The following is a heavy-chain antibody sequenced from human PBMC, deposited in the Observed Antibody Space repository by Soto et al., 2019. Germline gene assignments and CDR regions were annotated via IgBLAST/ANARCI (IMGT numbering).Heavy chain of an antibody. CDR2: IIPIFGTA. CDR1: GGTFSSYA. Sequence: ASVKVSCKASGGTFSSYAISWVRQAPGQGLEWMGGIIPIFGTANYAQKFQGRVTITADESTSTAYMELSSLRSDDTAVYYSALLVGATPLDYWGQGTLVIVSS. D-gene: IGHD1-26*01. V-gene: IGHV1-69*13. CDR3: ALLVGATPLDY. J-gene: IGHJ4*02.